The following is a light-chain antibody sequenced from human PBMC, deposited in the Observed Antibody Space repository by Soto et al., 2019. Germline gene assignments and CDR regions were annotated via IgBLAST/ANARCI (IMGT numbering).Light chain of an antibody. J-gene: IGLJ2*01. CDR1: SSDVGNYNY. V-gene: IGLV2-14*01. CDR2: EVS. CDR3: NSYTSSTTLV. Sequence: QSVLTQPASVSGSPGQSITISCTGTSSDVGNYNYVSWFQQHPGKAPKLIIFEVSYRPSGISNRFSGSKSGNTASLTISGLQAEDEADYYCNSYTSSTTLVFGGGTKLTVL.